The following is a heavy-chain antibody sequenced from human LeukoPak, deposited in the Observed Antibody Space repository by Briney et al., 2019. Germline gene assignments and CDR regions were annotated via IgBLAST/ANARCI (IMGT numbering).Heavy chain of an antibody. J-gene: IGHJ4*02. D-gene: IGHD5-18*01. CDR1: GGTFSSYA. Sequence: GASVKVSCKASGGTFSSYAISWVRQAPGQGLEWMGGIIPIFGTANYAQKFQGRVTITTDESTSTAYMELSSLRSEDTAVYYCARDPPRGTAPGYWGQRTLVTVSS. CDR3: ARDPPRGTAPGY. V-gene: IGHV1-69*05. CDR2: IIPIFGTA.